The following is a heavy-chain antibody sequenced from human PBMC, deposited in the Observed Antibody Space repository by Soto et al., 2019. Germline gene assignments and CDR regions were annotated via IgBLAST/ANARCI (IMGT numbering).Heavy chain of an antibody. CDR1: GAYISDFS. CDR3: ARESGENWTYEAH. D-gene: IGHD1-7*01. J-gene: IGHJ1*01. V-gene: IGHV4-4*07. Sequence: QVQQLESGPGLVKPWDTLSLTCTVSGAYISDFSWSWIRQPAGKGLEWIGRITVNGNTQYNPSFRSRVTMSMDTSRNQSSLNLQSATAADTALYYCARESGENWTYEAHWGQGTLVTVSS. CDR2: ITVNGNT.